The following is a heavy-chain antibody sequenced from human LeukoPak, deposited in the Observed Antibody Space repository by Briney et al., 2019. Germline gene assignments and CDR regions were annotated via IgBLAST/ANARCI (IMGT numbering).Heavy chain of an antibody. CDR1: GGSFSGYY. Sequence: SETLSLTCAVYGGSFSGYYWSWIRQPPGKGLEWIGEINHSGSTNYNPSLKSRVTISVDTSKNQFSLKLSSVTAADTAVYYCARAAGDHYFDYWGQGTLVTVSS. D-gene: IGHD2-21*02. V-gene: IGHV4-34*01. CDR2: INHSGST. J-gene: IGHJ4*02. CDR3: ARAAGDHYFDY.